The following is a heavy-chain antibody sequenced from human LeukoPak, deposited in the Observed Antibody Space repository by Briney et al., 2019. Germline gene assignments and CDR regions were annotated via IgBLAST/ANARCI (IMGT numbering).Heavy chain of an antibody. Sequence: ASVKVSCKASGYTFTGYYMHWVRQAPGQGLEWMGWINPNSGSTNYAQKFKGSVTMTRDTSISTAYMELSRLRSDDTAVYYCARGYYDSRGHDAFDIWGQGTMVTVSS. J-gene: IGHJ3*02. CDR2: INPNSGST. V-gene: IGHV1-2*02. D-gene: IGHD3-22*01. CDR1: GYTFTGYY. CDR3: ARGYYDSRGHDAFDI.